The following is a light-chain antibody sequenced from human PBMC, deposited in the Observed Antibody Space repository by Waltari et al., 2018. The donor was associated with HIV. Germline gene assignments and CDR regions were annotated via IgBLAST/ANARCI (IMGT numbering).Light chain of an antibody. Sequence: SYELTQPPSVSVSPGQTASITCAGDKLGARFHSWYQQKPGQAPVLVIYGDNKRPSEIPERFSGSNSRNTVTLTISGTQAMDEADYYCQAWDSSTLVFAGGTKLTVL. V-gene: IGLV3-1*01. CDR1: KLGARF. CDR2: GDN. J-gene: IGLJ2*01. CDR3: QAWDSSTLV.